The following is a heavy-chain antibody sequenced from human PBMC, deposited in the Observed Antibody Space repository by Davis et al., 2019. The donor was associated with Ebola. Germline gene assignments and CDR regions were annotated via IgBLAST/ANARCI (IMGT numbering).Heavy chain of an antibody. CDR3: ARDPQLGKPDYFDY. CDR2: ISGSGGST. CDR1: GFTFDDFG. Sequence: GESLKISCAASGFTFDDFGMTWVRQLPGKGLEWVSSISGSGGSTYYADSVKGRFTISRDNSKNTLFLEVRSLRTDDTAVYFCARDPQLGKPDYFDYWGQGTLVTVSS. D-gene: IGHD6-13*01. J-gene: IGHJ4*02. V-gene: IGHV3-23*01.